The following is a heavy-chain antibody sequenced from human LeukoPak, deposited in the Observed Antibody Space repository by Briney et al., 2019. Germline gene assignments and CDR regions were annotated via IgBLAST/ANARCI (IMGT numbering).Heavy chain of an antibody. CDR3: AGGAGY. CDR2: INQDGRDK. J-gene: IGHJ4*02. CDR1: GFTINSDW. V-gene: IGHV3-7*01. Sequence: GALRIFCAASGFTINSDWVSWVRPAPGKGLEWVANINQDGRDKSYVDSVRGRFTISRDNARNSLYLQMNSLRAEDTAMYYCAGGAGYWGQGTLVTVSS.